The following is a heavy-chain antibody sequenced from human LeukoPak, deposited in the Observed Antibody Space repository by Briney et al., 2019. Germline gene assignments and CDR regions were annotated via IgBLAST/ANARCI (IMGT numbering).Heavy chain of an antibody. CDR1: GFTLSSFK. J-gene: IGHJ4*02. CDR3: ARDLTGGEYFDS. V-gene: IGHV3-21*01. Sequence: GGSLRLSCAASGFTLSSFKMTWVRPAPGKGLEWVASISPSSSYISYADSLKGRVTVSRDNTKNSVFLQMSSLRAEDTAVYYCARDLTGGEYFDSWGQGTLVSVSS. CDR2: ISPSSSYI. D-gene: IGHD3-16*01.